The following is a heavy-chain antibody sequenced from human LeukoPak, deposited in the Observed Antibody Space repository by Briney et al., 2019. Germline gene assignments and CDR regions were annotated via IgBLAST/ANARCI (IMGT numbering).Heavy chain of an antibody. J-gene: IGHJ4*02. V-gene: IGHV4-34*01. CDR1: GGSFSGYY. CDR3: ARARPKMWYSSSRGSNDY. Sequence: SETLSLTCAVYGGSFSGYYWSWIRQPPGKGLVWIGEINHSGSTNYNPSLKSRVTISVDTSKNQFSLKLSSVTAADTAVYYCARARPKMWYSSSRGSNDYWGQGTLVTVSS. D-gene: IGHD6-13*01. CDR2: INHSGST.